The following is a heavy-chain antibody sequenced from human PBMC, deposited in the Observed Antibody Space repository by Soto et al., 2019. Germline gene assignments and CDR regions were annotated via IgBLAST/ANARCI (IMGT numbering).Heavy chain of an antibody. CDR2: IYYSGST. Sequence: QVQLQESGPGLVKPSQTLSLTCTVSGGSISSGGYYWSWIRQHPGKGREWIGYIYYSGSTYYNPSLKSRVTISVDTSKNQFSLKLSSVTAADTAVYYCARGSVGGDLTVWFDPWGQGTLVTVSS. CDR1: GGSISSGGYY. D-gene: IGHD4-17*01. V-gene: IGHV4-31*03. J-gene: IGHJ5*02. CDR3: ARGSVGGDLTVWFDP.